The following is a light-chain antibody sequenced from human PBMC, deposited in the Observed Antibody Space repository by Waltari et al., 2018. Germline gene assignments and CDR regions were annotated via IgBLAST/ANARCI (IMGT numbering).Light chain of an antibody. V-gene: IGKV3-20*01. CDR1: QSISRT. CDR3: QHYLRLPVT. Sequence: CRASQSISRTLVWYQKKPGQAPRLLIYAASTRATGIPDRFSGSGSGTDFSLTSSRLEPEDFAVYYCQHYLRLPVTFGQGTKVEIK. CDR2: AAS. J-gene: IGKJ1*01.